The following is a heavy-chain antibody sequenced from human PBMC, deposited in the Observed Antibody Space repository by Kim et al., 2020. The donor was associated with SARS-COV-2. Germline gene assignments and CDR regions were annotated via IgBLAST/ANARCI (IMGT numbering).Heavy chain of an antibody. CDR3: VRDRMGGAFDM. Sequence: GGSLRLSCATSGFTFSAYDMNWVRQAPGKGLEWLSFITKSSTTIYYADSVEGRFTISRDNAKNSLFLQMNSLRDDDTALYYCVRDRMGGAFDMRGQGTMVTVSS. J-gene: IGHJ3*02. CDR2: ITKSSTTI. V-gene: IGHV3-48*02. D-gene: IGHD3-16*01. CDR1: GFTFSAYD.